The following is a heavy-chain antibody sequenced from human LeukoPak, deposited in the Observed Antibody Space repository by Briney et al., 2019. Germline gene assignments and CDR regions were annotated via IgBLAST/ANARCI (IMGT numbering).Heavy chain of an antibody. CDR2: SKPDSGGT. CDR1: GYTFTSYY. D-gene: IGHD6-13*01. V-gene: IGHV1-2*02. Sequence: GASVKVPCKASGYTFTSYYMHWVRQAPGQGLEWMGWSKPDSGGTRSAQKFQGRVTMTTDTSISTAYLQWSSLKASDTAIYYCARHNLGDSSSWYFDYWGQGTLVTVSS. J-gene: IGHJ4*02. CDR3: ARHNLGDSSSWYFDY.